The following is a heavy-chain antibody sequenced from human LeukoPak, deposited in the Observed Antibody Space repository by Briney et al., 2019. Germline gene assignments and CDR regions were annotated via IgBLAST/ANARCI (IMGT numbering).Heavy chain of an antibody. Sequence: ASVKVSCKASGYTFISYDINWVRQATGQGLEWLGWMNPNSGNTGYAQKFQGRVTSTRNTSITTAYMELSSLRSEDTAVYYCARGPGCTSCRCPYYFDYWGQGTVVTVSS. CDR3: ARGPGCTSCRCPYYFDY. V-gene: IGHV1-8*03. J-gene: IGHJ4*02. CDR2: MNPNSGNT. D-gene: IGHD2-8*01. CDR1: GYTFISYD.